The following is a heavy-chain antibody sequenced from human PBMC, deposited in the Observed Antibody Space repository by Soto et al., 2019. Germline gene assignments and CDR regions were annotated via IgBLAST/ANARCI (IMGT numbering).Heavy chain of an antibody. CDR1: GGSISSYY. CDR3: ARDLVCRNGGSCYSNDAFDI. D-gene: IGHD2-15*01. J-gene: IGHJ3*02. V-gene: IGHV4-59*01. Sequence: QVQLQESGPGLVKPSETLSLTCTVSGGSISSYYWSWIRQPPGKGLEWIGYIYYSGSTNYNPSLKSRVTISVDTSKNQFSLKLSSVTAADTAVYYCARDLVCRNGGSCYSNDAFDIWGQGTMVTVSS. CDR2: IYYSGST.